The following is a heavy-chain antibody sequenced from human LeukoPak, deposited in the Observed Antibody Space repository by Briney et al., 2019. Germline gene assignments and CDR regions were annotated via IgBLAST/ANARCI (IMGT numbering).Heavy chain of an antibody. CDR3: ARQEGPNYYGSGSYHGFDY. J-gene: IGHJ4*02. CDR2: MSYDGSNK. D-gene: IGHD3-10*01. V-gene: IGHV3-30*04. Sequence: PGGSLRLSCAASGFTFSSYAMHWVRQAPGKGLEWVAVMSYDGSNKYYADSVKGRFTISRDNSKNTLYLQMNSLRAEDTAVYYCARQEGPNYYGSGSYHGFDYWGQGTLVTVSS. CDR1: GFTFSSYA.